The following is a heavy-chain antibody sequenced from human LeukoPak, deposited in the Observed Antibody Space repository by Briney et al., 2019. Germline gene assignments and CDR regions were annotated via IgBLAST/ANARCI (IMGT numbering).Heavy chain of an antibody. CDR3: AKAPVTSCRGAYCYPFDS. J-gene: IGHJ4*02. CDR1: GFTFSSYE. V-gene: IGHV3-23*01. Sequence: GGSLRLSCAASGFTFSSYEMNWVRQTPGKGLEWVAATSSSDAGTYHADSVRGRFTISRDNSKNTLYLQMNSLRAEDAAVYFCAKAPVTSCRGAYCYPFDSWGQGTLVTVSS. CDR2: TSSSDAGT. D-gene: IGHD2-21*01.